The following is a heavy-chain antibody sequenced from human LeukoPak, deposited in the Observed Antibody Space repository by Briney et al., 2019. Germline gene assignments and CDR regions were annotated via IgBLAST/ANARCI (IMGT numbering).Heavy chain of an antibody. CDR2: MHHSGSD. Sequence: SETLSLTCAVSGYSVASAYYWGWIRQAPGKGLEWIGSMHHSGSDYYNPSLKSRVTISMDTSKNQFSLNLRFVTAAEGAVYYCAGLGYCSSTSCYVQLWGQGTPVTVSS. CDR3: AGLGYCSSTSCYVQL. D-gene: IGHD2-2*01. J-gene: IGHJ4*02. V-gene: IGHV4-38-2*01. CDR1: GYSVASAYY.